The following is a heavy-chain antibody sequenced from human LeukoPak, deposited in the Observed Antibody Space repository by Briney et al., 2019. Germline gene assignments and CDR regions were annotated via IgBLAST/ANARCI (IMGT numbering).Heavy chain of an antibody. CDR1: VGSFSGYY. D-gene: IGHD4-11*01. Sequence: PSETLSLTCAVHVGSFSGYYWSWIRQPPGKGLEWIGEINHRGNTNYNPSLKSRVTISVDTSKNQFSLKLSSVTAADTAVYYCARGDSNFPFDYWGQGTLVTVSS. CDR2: INHRGNT. J-gene: IGHJ4*02. CDR3: ARGDSNFPFDY. V-gene: IGHV4-34*01.